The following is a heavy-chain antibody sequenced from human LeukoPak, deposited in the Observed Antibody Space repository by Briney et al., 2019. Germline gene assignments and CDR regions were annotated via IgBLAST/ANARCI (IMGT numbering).Heavy chain of an antibody. CDR3: ARAWESIAGYYFDY. Sequence: ASVKVSCKASGYTFTSYGISWVRQAPGQGLVWMGRINPSFNPGVDVTSYAQKFQGRITMTRDISTNTVYMELSSLTSEDTAVYYCARAWESIAGYYFDYWGQGTLVTVSS. CDR2: INPSFNPGVDVT. D-gene: IGHD1-26*01. CDR1: GYTFTSYG. J-gene: IGHJ4*02. V-gene: IGHV1-46*01.